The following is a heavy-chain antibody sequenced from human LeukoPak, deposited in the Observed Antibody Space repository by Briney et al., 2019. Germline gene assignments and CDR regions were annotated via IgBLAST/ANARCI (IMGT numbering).Heavy chain of an antibody. D-gene: IGHD3-22*01. Sequence: HTGGSLRLSCAASGFTFSSYAMSWVRQAPGKGLEWVSAISGSGGSTYYADSVKGRFTISRDNSKNTLYLQMNSLRAEDTAVYYCAKAVYYDSSGYLHDAFDIWGQGTMVTVSS. V-gene: IGHV3-23*01. J-gene: IGHJ3*02. CDR2: ISGSGGST. CDR3: AKAVYYDSSGYLHDAFDI. CDR1: GFTFSSYA.